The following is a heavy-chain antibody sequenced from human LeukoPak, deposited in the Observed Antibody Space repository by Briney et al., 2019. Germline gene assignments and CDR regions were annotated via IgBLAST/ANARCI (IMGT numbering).Heavy chain of an antibody. Sequence: GGSLRLSCEGSGFTFISYAMNWVRQAPGKGLEWVAVTSYDGRNKFYGESVKGRFTISRDNSKNTLYLQMSSLRSEDTAVYYCARGYSGYDDAFDKWGQGTMVTVSS. D-gene: IGHD5-12*01. CDR3: ARGYSGYDDAFDK. CDR1: GFTFISYA. V-gene: IGHV3-30*03. CDR2: TSYDGRNK. J-gene: IGHJ3*02.